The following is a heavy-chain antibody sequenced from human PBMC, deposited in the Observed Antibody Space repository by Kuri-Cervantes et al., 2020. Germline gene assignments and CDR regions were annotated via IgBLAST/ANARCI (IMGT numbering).Heavy chain of an antibody. D-gene: IGHD3-10*01. J-gene: IGHJ4*02. CDR2: IRFDGSTK. Sequence: GGSLRLSCVASGFTFNTYGTHWVRQAPGKGLEWVAFIRFDGSTKYYEDSVEGRFTISRDNSKNTLYLQMNSLRAEDTAIYYCAKWARDYYGSGRGPLIDSWGQGTLVTVSS. CDR3: AKWARDYYGSGRGPLIDS. V-gene: IGHV3-30*02. CDR1: GFTFNTYG.